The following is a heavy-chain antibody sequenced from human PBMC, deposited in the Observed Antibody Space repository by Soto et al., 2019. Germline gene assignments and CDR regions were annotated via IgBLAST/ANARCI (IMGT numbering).Heavy chain of an antibody. CDR3: ARDGSGFHWYFDL. V-gene: IGHV6-1*01. J-gene: IGHJ2*01. CDR2: TYYRSKWYN. D-gene: IGHD6-19*01. Sequence: QVQLQQSGPGLVKPSQTLSLICAISGDSVSSKTATWNWIRQSPSRGLEWLGRTYYRSKWYNDYAVSVKSRVVIPPDTSKNQLSLQLNSVTPEDAAVYFCARDGSGFHWYFDLWGRGTLVTVSS. CDR1: GDSVSSKTAT.